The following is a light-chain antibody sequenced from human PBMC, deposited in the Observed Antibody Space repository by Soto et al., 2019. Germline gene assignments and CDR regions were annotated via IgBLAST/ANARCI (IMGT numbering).Light chain of an antibody. CDR2: EVS. CDR3: NPSVAACNV. CDR1: SSDVGKYDN. J-gene: IGLJ1*01. Sequence: LTRLLSASGASVECVPICSTGTSSDVGKYDNVSWFKHHPGKAPKLIIYEVSKRPSGVPDRFSGSKSGSTASLTVSVLQTEEEADYYGNPSVAACNVVGTVNKVTLL. V-gene: IGLV2-8*01.